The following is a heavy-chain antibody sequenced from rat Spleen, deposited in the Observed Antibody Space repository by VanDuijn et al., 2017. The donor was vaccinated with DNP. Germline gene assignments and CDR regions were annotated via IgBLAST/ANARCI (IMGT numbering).Heavy chain of an antibody. CDR2: ISYGGRTT. CDR1: GFTFNNYW. V-gene: IGHV5-31*01. D-gene: IGHD1-11*01. J-gene: IGHJ2*01. Sequence: EVQLVESGGGLVQPGRSLKLSCVASGFTFNNYWMTWIRQAPGKGLEWVASISYGGRTTYYGDSVKGRFTISRDNAQNTLFLQMSKLGSEDTAIYYCARGPNYGGDSDYFDYWGQGVMVTVSS. CDR3: ARGPNYGGDSDYFDY.